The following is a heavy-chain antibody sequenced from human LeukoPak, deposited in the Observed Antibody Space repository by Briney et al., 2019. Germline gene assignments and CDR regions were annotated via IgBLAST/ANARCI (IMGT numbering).Heavy chain of an antibody. CDR2: ISSSSTTI. V-gene: IGHV3-48*02. CDR3: ARPRDGYNHGAFDI. CDR1: GFTLSSYS. Sequence: GSLRLSCAASGFTLSSYSMNWVRQAPGKGLEWVAYISSSSTTIYYADSLKGRCTISRDNAKNSLYLQMSSLRDEDTAVYYCARPRDGYNHGAFDIWGQGTMVTVSS. D-gene: IGHD5-24*01. J-gene: IGHJ3*02.